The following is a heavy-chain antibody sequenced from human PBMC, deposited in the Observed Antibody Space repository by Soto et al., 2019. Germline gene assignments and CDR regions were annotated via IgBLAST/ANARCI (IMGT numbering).Heavy chain of an antibody. V-gene: IGHV3-23*01. Sequence: PGGSLRLSCAVSGFTFSSYSMSWVRQAPGKGLEWVAHITGVGGTTYYADSVKGRFTISRDTSGNTLYLQMNSLRAEDTALYYCAKCMQTYWNCDAHHIWGQGTMVTVSS. J-gene: IGHJ3*02. CDR1: GFTFSSYS. D-gene: IGHD2-8*01. CDR3: AKCMQTYWNCDAHHI. CDR2: ITGVGGTT.